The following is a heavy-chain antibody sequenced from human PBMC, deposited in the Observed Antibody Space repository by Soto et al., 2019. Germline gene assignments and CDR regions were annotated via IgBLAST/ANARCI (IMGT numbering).Heavy chain of an antibody. V-gene: IGHV4-39*01. CDR3: ARHRKDIVATGPYGDYVGYYMDV. J-gene: IGHJ6*03. CDR1: GGSISSSSYY. Sequence: SETLSLTCTVSGGSISSSSYYWGWIRQPPGKGLEWIGSIYYSGSTYYNPSLKSRVTISVDTSKNQFSLKLSSVTAADTAVYYCARHRKDIVATGPYGDYVGYYMDVWGKGTTVTVSS. CDR2: IYYSGST. D-gene: IGHD5-12*01.